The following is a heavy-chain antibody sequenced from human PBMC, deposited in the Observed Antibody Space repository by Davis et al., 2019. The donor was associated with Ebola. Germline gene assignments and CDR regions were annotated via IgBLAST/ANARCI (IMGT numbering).Heavy chain of an antibody. Sequence: GESLKISCAASGFTFSSYAMSWVRQAPGKGLQWVAVVSYDGRHKYYADSVKGRFTISRDNSKNTFNLQMNSLTAEDTAVYYCARDIGYSDGWPDYYYYGMDVWGQGTTVTVSS. CDR2: VSYDGRHK. CDR3: ARDIGYSDGWPDYYYYGMDV. D-gene: IGHD6-19*01. J-gene: IGHJ6*02. CDR1: GFTFSSYA. V-gene: IGHV3-30*03.